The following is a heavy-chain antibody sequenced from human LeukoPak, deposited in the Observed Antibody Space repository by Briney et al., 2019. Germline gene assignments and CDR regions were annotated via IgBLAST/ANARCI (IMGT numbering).Heavy chain of an antibody. D-gene: IGHD1-1*01. CDR2: ISSSSSYI. CDR1: GFTFSSYS. Sequence: GGSLRLSCAASGFTFSSYSMNWVRQAPGKGLEWVSSISSSSSYIYYADSVKGRFTISRDNAKNSLYLQMNSLRAEDTAVYCCARCRSRQEHFPFDYWGQGTLVTVSS. CDR3: ARCRSRQEHFPFDY. V-gene: IGHV3-21*01. J-gene: IGHJ4*02.